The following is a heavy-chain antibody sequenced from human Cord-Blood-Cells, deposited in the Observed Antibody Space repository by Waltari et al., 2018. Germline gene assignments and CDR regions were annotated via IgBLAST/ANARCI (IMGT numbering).Heavy chain of an antibody. V-gene: IGHV3-30*18. Sequence: QVHLVESGGGVVQPGRSLRLSCAAFGFTFSCTGRRWVRQGPGKGLEWVAVISYDGSNKYYADSVKGRFTISRDNSKNTLYLQMNSLRAEDTAVYYCAKDFRDFWSGYLDYWGQGTLVTVSS. J-gene: IGHJ4*02. D-gene: IGHD3-3*01. CDR2: ISYDGSNK. CDR1: GFTFSCTG. CDR3: AKDFRDFWSGYLDY.